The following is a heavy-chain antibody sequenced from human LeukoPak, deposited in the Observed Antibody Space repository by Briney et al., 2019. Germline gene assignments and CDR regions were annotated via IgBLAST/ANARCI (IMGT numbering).Heavy chain of an antibody. J-gene: IGHJ6*03. D-gene: IGHD3-22*01. V-gene: IGHV3-11*04. CDR1: GFTFSDYY. CDR3: ARYYYDSSGYYWVYYYYYMDV. CDR2: ISSSGSTI. Sequence: GGSLRLSCAASGFTFSDYYMSWIRQAPGKGLEWVSYISSSGSTIYYADSVKGRFTISRDNAKNSLYLQMNSLRAEDTAVYYCARYYYDSSGYYWVYYYYYMDVWGKGTTVTVSS.